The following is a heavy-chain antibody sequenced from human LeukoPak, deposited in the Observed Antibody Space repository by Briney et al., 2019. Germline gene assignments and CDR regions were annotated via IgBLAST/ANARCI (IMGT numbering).Heavy chain of an antibody. D-gene: IGHD4-23*01. Sequence: NLGESLKISCKASGYTFTNYWIGWVRQMPGKGLEWMGIIQPRDSDARYSPSFRGQVTFSADKSAGTADLQWSSLKASDTAIYYCARGLKTTVVTPLAYWGQGTLVTVSS. CDR2: IQPRDSDA. CDR1: GYTFTNYW. J-gene: IGHJ4*02. V-gene: IGHV5-51*01. CDR3: ARGLKTTVVTPLAY.